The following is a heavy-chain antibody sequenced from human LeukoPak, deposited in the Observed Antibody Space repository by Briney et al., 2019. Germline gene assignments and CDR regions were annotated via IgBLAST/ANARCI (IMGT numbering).Heavy chain of an antibody. Sequence: SETLSLTCTVSGGSISSSSYYWGWIRQPPGKGLEWIGSIYYSGSTYYNPSLKSRVTISVDTSKNQLSLKLSSVTAADTAVYYRARSVILWYSDQYYFDCWGQGTLVTVSS. CDR3: ARSVILWYSDQYYFDC. J-gene: IGHJ4*02. CDR2: IYYSGST. V-gene: IGHV4-39*07. D-gene: IGHD2-21*01. CDR1: GGSISSSSYY.